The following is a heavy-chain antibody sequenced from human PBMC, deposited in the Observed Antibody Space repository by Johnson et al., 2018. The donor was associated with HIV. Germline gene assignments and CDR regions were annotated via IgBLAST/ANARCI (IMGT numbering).Heavy chain of an antibody. CDR3: ARSRGVGATGGGAFDI. J-gene: IGHJ3*02. Sequence: VQLVESGGGLVQPGGSLRLSCAASGFTFSSYDMHWVRQATGKGLEWVSAIGTAGDTYYPGSVKGRFTISRENAKNSWYLQMNSLRAGDTAVYYCARSRGVGATGGGAFDIWGQGTMVTVSS. CDR1: GFTFSSYD. V-gene: IGHV3-13*01. D-gene: IGHD1-26*01. CDR2: IGTAGDT.